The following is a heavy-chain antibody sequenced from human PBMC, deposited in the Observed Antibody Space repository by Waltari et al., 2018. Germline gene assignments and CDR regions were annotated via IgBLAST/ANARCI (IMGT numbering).Heavy chain of an antibody. CDR3: ARGLYGSGSSQFDY. Sequence: QVQLQQWGAGLLKPSETLSLTCAVYGGSFSGYYWSWIRQPPGKGLEWIGEINHSGSTNYNPSLKSRVTTSVDTSKNQFSLKLSSVTAADTAVYYCARGLYGSGSSQFDYWGQGTLVTVSS. D-gene: IGHD3-10*01. CDR1: GGSFSGYY. J-gene: IGHJ4*02. CDR2: INHSGST. V-gene: IGHV4-34*01.